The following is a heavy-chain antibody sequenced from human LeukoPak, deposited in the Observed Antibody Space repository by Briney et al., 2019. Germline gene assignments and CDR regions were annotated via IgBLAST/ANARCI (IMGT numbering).Heavy chain of an antibody. V-gene: IGHV3-9*01. CDR2: ISWNSDTR. CDR3: AKDIVLGAFDI. D-gene: IGHD3-22*01. CDR1: GFTFDDYA. Sequence: PGRSLRLSCAASGFTFDDYAMHWVRQVPGKGLEWVAGISWNSDTRGYVDSVKGRFTISRDNAKNSLYLQMNSLRAEDTALYYCAKDIVLGAFDIWGQGTMVTVSS. J-gene: IGHJ3*02.